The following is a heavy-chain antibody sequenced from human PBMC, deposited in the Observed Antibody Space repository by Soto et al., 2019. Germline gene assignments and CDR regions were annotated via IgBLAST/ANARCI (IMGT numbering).Heavy chain of an antibody. D-gene: IGHD5-18*01. CDR1: GFTFSGSA. V-gene: IGHV1-58*01. CDR3: AAGGIHLWLPNYYYHGMDV. J-gene: IGHJ6*02. CDR2: LVVGSGDT. Sequence: VKVSCKDSGFTFSGSAVHRVRQARGQRLEWIGWLVVGSGDTRYAQNFQERITITGDMSTNTAYMELSGLRSDDTAVYYCAAGGIHLWLPNYYYHGMDVWGQGTTVTVSS.